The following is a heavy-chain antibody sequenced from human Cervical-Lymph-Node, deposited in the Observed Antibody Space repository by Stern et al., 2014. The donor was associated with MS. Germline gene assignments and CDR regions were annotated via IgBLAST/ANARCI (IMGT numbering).Heavy chain of an antibody. V-gene: IGHV1-8*01. Sequence: QDQLVQSGAEVKKPGPPLNVSCKASGYTFTSYDINWVRQGPGQGLEWMGWMNPYSGNAVYAQKFQGRVTMTRDTSTSTAYLELTSLRSEDTAVFYCARGRELLSLDYWGQGTLVTVSS. J-gene: IGHJ4*02. CDR2: MNPYSGNA. CDR1: GYTFTSYD. D-gene: IGHD1-26*01. CDR3: ARGRELLSLDY.